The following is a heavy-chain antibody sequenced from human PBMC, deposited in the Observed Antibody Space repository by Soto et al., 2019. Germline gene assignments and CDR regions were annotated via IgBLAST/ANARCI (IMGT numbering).Heavy chain of an antibody. Sequence: SATLSLTCAVSGSSITNSNWWSWVRQPPGKGLEWIGEIYHSGSTNYNPSLKSRVTISVDKSKNQFSLKLGSVTAADTAVYYCARDLRSSSWYYYYGMDVWGQGTTVT. CDR3: ARDLRSSSWYYYYGMDV. D-gene: IGHD6-13*01. CDR2: IYHSGST. V-gene: IGHV4-4*02. J-gene: IGHJ6*02. CDR1: GSSITNSNW.